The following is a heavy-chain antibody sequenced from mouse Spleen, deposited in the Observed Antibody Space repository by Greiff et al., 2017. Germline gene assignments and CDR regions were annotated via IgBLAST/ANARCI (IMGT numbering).Heavy chain of an antibody. CDR1: GYTFTSYW. Sequence: QVQLQQSGAELVKPGASVKLSCKASGYTFTSYWMHWVKQRPGQGLEWIGMIHPNSGSTNYNEKFKSKATLTVDKSSSTAYTQLSSLTSEDSAVYYCARSVTTGHYYAMDYWGQGTSVTVSS. D-gene: IGHD1-1*01. J-gene: IGHJ4*01. CDR2: IHPNSGST. CDR3: ARSVTTGHYYAMDY. V-gene: IGHV1-64*01.